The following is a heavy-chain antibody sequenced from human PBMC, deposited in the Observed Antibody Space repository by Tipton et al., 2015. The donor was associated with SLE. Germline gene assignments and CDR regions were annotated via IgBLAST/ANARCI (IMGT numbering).Heavy chain of an antibody. Sequence: TLSLTCTVSGDSISSSTYFWGWIRQSPGRGLEWIGSVYDNGDTYYNPSLKSRVTISLDTSKNQFSLRLNSVTATDTAVYFCARKGVYYAFWSGYDGAFDIWGQGTMVTVSS. CDR3: ARKGVYYAFWSGYDGAFDI. V-gene: IGHV4-39*01. D-gene: IGHD3-3*01. J-gene: IGHJ3*02. CDR2: VYDNGDT. CDR1: GDSISSSTYF.